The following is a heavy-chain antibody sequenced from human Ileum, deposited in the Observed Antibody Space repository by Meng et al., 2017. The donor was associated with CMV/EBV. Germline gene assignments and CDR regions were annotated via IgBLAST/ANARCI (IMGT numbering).Heavy chain of an antibody. D-gene: IGHD2-21*01. V-gene: IGHV1-18*01. CDR1: FSNYG. Sequence: FSNYGFSWVRQAAGQGLEWMGEISAYDGNTNYIATFPSSLPMTPYTSTSTVFLVLRSLRSDDTAVYYCARDGAPYCATRSCFQLDSWGQGTLVTVSS. CDR2: ISAYDGNT. CDR3: ARDGAPYCATRSCFQLDS. J-gene: IGHJ4*02.